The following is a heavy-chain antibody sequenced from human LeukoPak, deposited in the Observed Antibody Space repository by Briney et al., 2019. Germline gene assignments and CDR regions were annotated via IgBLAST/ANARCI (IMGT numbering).Heavy chain of an antibody. Sequence: GGSLRLSCAASGFTFSSCAMSWVRQAPGKGLEWVSVVSTNGDVTFYADSVKGRFTISRDNSKNTLFLQMNSLRAEDTAVYYCAKLSLSGRSQSADYWGQGTLVTVSS. CDR3: AKLSLSGRSQSADY. D-gene: IGHD3-10*01. CDR2: VSTNGDVT. V-gene: IGHV3-23*01. CDR1: GFTFSSCA. J-gene: IGHJ4*02.